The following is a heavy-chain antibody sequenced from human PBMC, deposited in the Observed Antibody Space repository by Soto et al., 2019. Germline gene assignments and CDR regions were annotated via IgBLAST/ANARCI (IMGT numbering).Heavy chain of an antibody. V-gene: IGHV4-39*01. CDR2: ISYGGNI. CDR1: GDSISSSSYF. Sequence: SETLSLTCTVSGDSISSSSYFWGWIRQPPGKGLEWIGSISYGGNIDYNPSLRSRVTISADTSTIHFSLKLISVTAADTAVYYCARQSYDSSDCFEYWGQGALVTVS. J-gene: IGHJ4*02. D-gene: IGHD3-22*01. CDR3: ARQSYDSSDCFEY.